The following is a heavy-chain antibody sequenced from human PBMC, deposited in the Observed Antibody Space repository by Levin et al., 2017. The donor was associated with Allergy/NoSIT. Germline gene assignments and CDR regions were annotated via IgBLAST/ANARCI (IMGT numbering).Heavy chain of an antibody. J-gene: IGHJ5*02. D-gene: IGHD2-8*02. CDR2: ISYDGSNE. CDR1: GFTFSSYA. CDR3: ARDTIGGVASWFDP. V-gene: IGHV3-30-3*01. Sequence: GGSLRLSCAASGFTFSSYAMHWVRQAPGKGLEWVAFISYDGSNENYAASVKGRFTVSRDKSKNTLYLQMNSLRAEDTAVYYCARDTIGGVASWFDPWGQGTLVTVSS.